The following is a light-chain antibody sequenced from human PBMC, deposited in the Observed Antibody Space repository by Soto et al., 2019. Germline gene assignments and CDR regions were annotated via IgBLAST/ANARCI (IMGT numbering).Light chain of an antibody. CDR3: AAWDDSLSALWI. Sequence: QSVLTQPPSASGTPGQRVTISCSGSSSNIGSNYVYWYQQLPGTAPKLLIYRNNQRPSGVPDRFSGSKSGTSASLAISGLRSEDEADYYCAAWDDSLSALWIFGGGTKLTFL. J-gene: IGLJ2*01. CDR2: RNN. CDR1: SSNIGSNY. V-gene: IGLV1-47*01.